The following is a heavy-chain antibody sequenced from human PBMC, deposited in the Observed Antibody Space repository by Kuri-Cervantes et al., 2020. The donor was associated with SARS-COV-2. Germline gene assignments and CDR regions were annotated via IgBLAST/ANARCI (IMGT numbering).Heavy chain of an antibody. CDR1: GFTFSSYS. CDR3: ARDRISSGWYVGYYFDY. V-gene: IGHV3-21*01. CDR2: ISSSSSYI. J-gene: IGHJ4*02. Sequence: LSLTCAASGFTFSSYSMNWVRQAPGKGLEWVSSISSSSSYIYYADSVKCRFTISRDNAKNSLYLQMNSLRAEDTAVYYCARDRISSGWYVGYYFDYWGQGTLVTVSS. D-gene: IGHD6-19*01.